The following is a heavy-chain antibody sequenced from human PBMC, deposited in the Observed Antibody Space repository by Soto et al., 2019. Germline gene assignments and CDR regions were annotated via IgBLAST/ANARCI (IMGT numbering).Heavy chain of an antibody. D-gene: IGHD3-3*01. V-gene: IGHV1-18*04. CDR1: GYTFTSYG. CDR2: ISAYDGNT. Sequence: QVQLVQSGAEVKKPGASVKVSCKASGYTFTSYGISWVRQAPGQGLEWMGWISAYDGNTNYAQKLQGRVTMTTDTSTSTAYMELRSLRSDDTAVYYCARVVTIFGVVPPLNNWFDPWGQGTLVTVSS. J-gene: IGHJ5*02. CDR3: ARVVTIFGVVPPLNNWFDP.